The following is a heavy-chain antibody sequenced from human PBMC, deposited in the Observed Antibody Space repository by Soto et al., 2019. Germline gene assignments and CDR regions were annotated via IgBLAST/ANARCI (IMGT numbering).Heavy chain of an antibody. D-gene: IGHD2-2*01. J-gene: IGHJ6*03. CDR2: ISSSSSTI. V-gene: IGHV3-48*01. CDR3: ARDHGYCSSTSCLTPWYYYYMDV. CDR1: GFTFSSYS. Sequence: EVQLVESGGGLVQPGGSLRLSCAASGFTFSSYSMNWVRQAPGKGLEWVSYISSSSSTIYYADSVKGRFTISRDNAKNSLYLQMNSLRAEDTAVYYCARDHGYCSSTSCLTPWYYYYMDVWGKGTTVTVSS.